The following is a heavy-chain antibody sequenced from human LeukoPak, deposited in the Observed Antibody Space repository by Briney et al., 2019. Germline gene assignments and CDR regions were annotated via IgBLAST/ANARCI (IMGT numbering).Heavy chain of an antibody. CDR3: ARVYCSGGSCYSFDY. Sequence: SETLSLTCSVSGDSIRNYFWSWIRQPAGKGLEWIGRIYTSGSIDYKPSLRSRVTISVDTSKNQFSLKLSSVTAADTAVYYCARVYCSGGSCYSFDYWGQGTLVTVSS. J-gene: IGHJ4*02. CDR2: IYTSGSI. V-gene: IGHV4-4*07. D-gene: IGHD2-15*01. CDR1: GDSIRNYF.